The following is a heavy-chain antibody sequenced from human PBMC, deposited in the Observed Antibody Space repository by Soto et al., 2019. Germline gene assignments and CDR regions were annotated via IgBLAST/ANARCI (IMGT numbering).Heavy chain of an antibody. CDR1: GGSISSGGYY. Sequence: KTSETLSLTCTVSGGSISSGGYYWSWIRQHPGKGLEWIGYIYYSGSTYYNPSLKSRVTISVDTSKNQFSLKLSSVTAADTAVYYCAGAGVNCSGGSCYPNWFDPWGQGTLVTVSS. V-gene: IGHV4-31*03. CDR3: AGAGVNCSGGSCYPNWFDP. CDR2: IYYSGST. D-gene: IGHD2-15*01. J-gene: IGHJ5*02.